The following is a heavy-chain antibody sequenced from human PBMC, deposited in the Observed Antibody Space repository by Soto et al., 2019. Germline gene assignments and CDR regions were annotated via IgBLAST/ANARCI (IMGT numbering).Heavy chain of an antibody. Sequence: SETLSLTCTVSGGSITSSSYYWGWIRQPPGKGLEWIGSIYHSGSTYYNPSLKSRVTISVDTSKNQFSLKLSSVTAADTAVYFCTRRSRGHYYGRASYNTLGFVSWGQGTLVTVSS. CDR1: GGSITSSSYY. D-gene: IGHD3-10*01. J-gene: IGHJ4*02. V-gene: IGHV4-39*01. CDR2: IYHSGST. CDR3: TRRSRGHYYGRASYNTLGFVS.